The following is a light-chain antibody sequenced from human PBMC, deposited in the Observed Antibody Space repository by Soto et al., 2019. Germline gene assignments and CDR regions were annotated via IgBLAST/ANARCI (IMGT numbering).Light chain of an antibody. V-gene: IGKV3-20*01. CDR2: GAS. J-gene: IGKJ2*01. CDR3: QQYGSSPYN. Sequence: EIVLTQSPGTLSFSPGERATLSCRASQSVSSSYLAWYQQKPGQAPRLLIYGASSRATGIPDRFSGSGSGTDFTLTISRLEPEDFAVYYCQQYGSSPYNFGQGTKLEIK. CDR1: QSVSSSY.